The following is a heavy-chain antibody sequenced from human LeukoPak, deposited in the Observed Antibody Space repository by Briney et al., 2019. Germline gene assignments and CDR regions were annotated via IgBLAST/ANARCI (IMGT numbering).Heavy chain of an antibody. CDR3: AKSGLNRFDY. V-gene: IGHV3-23*01. CDR2: FSGSGGNT. J-gene: IGHJ4*02. D-gene: IGHD2-15*01. Sequence: GGSLRLACVASGFTVSSYCVSWVRRAPGKGLEWVSTFSGSGGNTYYADSVKGRFTISRDNSKNTLYLQMNSLRAEDTAVYYCAKSGLNRFDYWGQGTLVTVSS. CDR1: GFTVSSYC.